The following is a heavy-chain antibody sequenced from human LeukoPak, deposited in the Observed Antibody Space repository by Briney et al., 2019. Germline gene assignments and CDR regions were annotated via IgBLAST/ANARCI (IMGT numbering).Heavy chain of an antibody. Sequence: GGSLRLSCAASGSTFDDYAMNWVRQAPGKGLEWVSSISSGGSYISYADSVKGRFTVSRDNAKDSFLQMRSLRAEDTAVYYCARDGYDSSGYYPYYYYYGMDVWGQGTTVTVSS. CDR1: GSTFDDYA. V-gene: IGHV3-21*01. CDR2: ISSGGSYI. CDR3: ARDGYDSSGYYPYYYYYGMDV. J-gene: IGHJ6*02. D-gene: IGHD3-22*01.